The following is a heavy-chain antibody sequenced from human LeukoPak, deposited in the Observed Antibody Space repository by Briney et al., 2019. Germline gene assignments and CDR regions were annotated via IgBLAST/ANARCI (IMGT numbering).Heavy chain of an antibody. CDR3: ASEFSGSYYGWDYYYYMDV. Sequence: SETLSLTCTVSGGSISSYYWSWIRQPAGKGLEWIGRIYTSGSTNYNPSLKSRVTMSVDTYKNQFSLKLSSVTAADTAVYYCASEFSGSYYGWDYYYYMDVWGKGTTVTVSS. D-gene: IGHD1-26*01. CDR2: IYTSGST. J-gene: IGHJ6*03. CDR1: GGSISSYY. V-gene: IGHV4-4*07.